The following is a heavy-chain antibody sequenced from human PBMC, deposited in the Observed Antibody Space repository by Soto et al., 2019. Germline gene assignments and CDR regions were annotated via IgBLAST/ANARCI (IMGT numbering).Heavy chain of an antibody. J-gene: IGHJ5*02. D-gene: IGHD2-8*01. CDR1: GYTFTGYY. CDR2: INPNSGGT. Sequence: GASVKVSCKASGYTFTGYYMHWVRQAPGQGLEWMGWINPNSGGTNYAQKFQGWVTMTRDTSISTAYMELSRLRSDDTAVYYCARAPARAVGRCTNGVCYTGPTYNWFDPWGKGTLVTVSS. V-gene: IGHV1-2*04. CDR3: ARAPARAVGRCTNGVCYTGPTYNWFDP.